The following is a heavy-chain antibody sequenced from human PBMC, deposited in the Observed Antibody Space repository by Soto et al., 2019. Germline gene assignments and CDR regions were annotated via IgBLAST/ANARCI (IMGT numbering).Heavy chain of an antibody. CDR2: INHSGST. Sequence: SETLSLTCAGYGGSFSGYYWSWIRQPPGKGLEWIGEINHSGSTNYNPSLKSRVTISVDTSKNQFSLKLSSVTAADTAVYYCARAQKEYCSSTSCYFIDYWGQGTLVTVSS. V-gene: IGHV4-34*01. J-gene: IGHJ4*02. CDR3: ARAQKEYCSSTSCYFIDY. D-gene: IGHD2-2*01. CDR1: GGSFSGYY.